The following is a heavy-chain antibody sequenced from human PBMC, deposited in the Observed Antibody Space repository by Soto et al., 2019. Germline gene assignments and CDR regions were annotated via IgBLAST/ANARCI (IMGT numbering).Heavy chain of an antibody. CDR2: INPNSGGT. V-gene: IGHV1-2*04. Sequence: GASVKVSCKAPGGTFSTYAISWVRQAPGQGLEWMGWINPNSGGTNYAQKFQGWVTMTRDTSISTAYMELSRLRSDDTAVYYCARGIAAAAARGMDVWGQGTTVTVSS. D-gene: IGHD6-13*01. CDR3: ARGIAAAAARGMDV. CDR1: GGTFSTYA. J-gene: IGHJ6*02.